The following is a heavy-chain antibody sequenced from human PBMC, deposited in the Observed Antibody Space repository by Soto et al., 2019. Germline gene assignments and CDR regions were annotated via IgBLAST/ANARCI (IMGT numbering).Heavy chain of an antibody. CDR3: VRTSLVVAVATREDF. CDR1: GFTFSNYW. D-gene: IGHD2-15*01. CDR2: IDRDGSRI. V-gene: IGHV3-74*01. J-gene: IGHJ4*02. Sequence: EVQLVESGGGLVQPGESLRLSCAASGFTFSNYWMHWVRQAPGKGLVWVSRIDRDGSRITYADFVKGRFTISRDNAKNTVYLHMNSLTAEDTAVYYCVRTSLVVAVATREDFWGQGTLVTVSS.